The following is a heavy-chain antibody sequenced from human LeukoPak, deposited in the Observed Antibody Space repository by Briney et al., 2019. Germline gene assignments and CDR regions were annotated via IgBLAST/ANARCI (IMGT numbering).Heavy chain of an antibody. D-gene: IGHD3-22*01. J-gene: IGHJ4*02. CDR2: ISSGGSTI. V-gene: IGHV3-11*01. CDR1: GFTFSDYY. Sequence: GGSLRLSCAASGFTFSDYYMSWIRQAPGKGLEWVSYISSGGSTIYYADSVKGRFTISRDNAKNSLYLQMNSLRAEDTAVYYCARVRSSGYRYYFDYWGQGTLVTVSS. CDR3: ARVRSSGYRYYFDY.